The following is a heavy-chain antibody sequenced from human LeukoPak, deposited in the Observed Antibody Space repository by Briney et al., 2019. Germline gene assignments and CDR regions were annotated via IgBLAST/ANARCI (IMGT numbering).Heavy chain of an antibody. V-gene: IGHV4-39*07. CDR2: IYYSGST. CDR3: ATNLQGVDY. J-gene: IGHJ4*02. CDR1: GGSISSSSYY. Sequence: SETLSLTCTVSGGSISSSSYYWGWIRQPPGKGPEWIGNIYYSGSTYYNPSLRSRVTISVDTSKNQFSLKLSSVTAADTAVYFCATNLQGVDYWGQGPLVTVSS. D-gene: IGHD3-16*01.